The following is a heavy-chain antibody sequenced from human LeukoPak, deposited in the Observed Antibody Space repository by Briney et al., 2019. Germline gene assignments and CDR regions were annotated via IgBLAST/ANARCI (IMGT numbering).Heavy chain of an antibody. CDR1: GFTFSSYA. CDR2: ISSGSSSV. Sequence: GGSLRLSCAASGFTFSSYAMHWVRQAPGKGLEWISYISSGSSSVYYADSVKGRFTISRDNAKNSLYLQMDSLRAEDTAVYYCARPVDYNAGDYWGQGTLVTVSS. CDR3: ARPVDYNAGDY. V-gene: IGHV3-48*04. J-gene: IGHJ4*02. D-gene: IGHD5-12*01.